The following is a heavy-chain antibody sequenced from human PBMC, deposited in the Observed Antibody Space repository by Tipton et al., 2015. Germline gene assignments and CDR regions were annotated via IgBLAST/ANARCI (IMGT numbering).Heavy chain of an antibody. CDR1: GGSINSINW. CDR2: IYHSANT. D-gene: IGHD3-3*01. J-gene: IGHJ4*02. V-gene: IGHV4-4*02. Sequence: TLSLTCAVSGGSINSINWWTWVRQTPGKGLEWIGQIYHSANTNYNPSLQSRVTMSVDTSKNQFSLNLRSVTAADTAVYYCGSQTLVNYDSIQWGQGALVAVSS. CDR3: GSQTLVNYDSIQ.